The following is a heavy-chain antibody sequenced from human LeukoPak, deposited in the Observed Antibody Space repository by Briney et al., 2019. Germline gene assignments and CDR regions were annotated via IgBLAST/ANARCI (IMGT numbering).Heavy chain of an antibody. CDR2: INPNSGGT. Sequence: ASVKVSCKASGYTFTGYYMHWVRQAPGQGLEWMGWINPNSGGTNYAQKFQGRVTMTRDTSISTAYMELSRLRSDDTAVYYRARGSIVVVPAATDAFDIWGQGTMVTVSS. D-gene: IGHD2-2*01. CDR1: GYTFTGYY. V-gene: IGHV1-2*02. J-gene: IGHJ3*02. CDR3: ARGSIVVVPAATDAFDI.